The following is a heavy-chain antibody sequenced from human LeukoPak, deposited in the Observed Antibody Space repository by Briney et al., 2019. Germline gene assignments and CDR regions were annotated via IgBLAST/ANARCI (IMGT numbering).Heavy chain of an antibody. CDR2: VNGDGSST. J-gene: IGHJ4*02. CDR1: GFTFSRYW. Sequence: GGSLRLSCPSSGFTFSRYWMHWVRQAPGKGLVWVSRVNGDGSSTTYADSVKGRFTISRDNAKNTLYLQMNSLRAEDTAVYYCARDQLGDGDYLFDSWGQGILVTVSS. CDR3: ARDQLGDGDYLFDS. D-gene: IGHD4-17*01. V-gene: IGHV3-74*01.